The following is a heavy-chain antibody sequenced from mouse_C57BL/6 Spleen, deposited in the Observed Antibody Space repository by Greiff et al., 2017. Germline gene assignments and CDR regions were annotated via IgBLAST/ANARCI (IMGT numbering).Heavy chain of an antibody. J-gene: IGHJ1*03. CDR3: ARGDCGSSYYWYFDV. CDR1: GFTFSDYY. D-gene: IGHD1-1*01. CDR2: INYDGSST. Sequence: EVQVVESEGGLVQPGSSMKLSCTASGFTFSDYYMAWVRQVPEKGLEWVANINYDGSSTYYLDSLKSRFIISRDNAKNILYLQMSSLKSEDTATYYCARGDCGSSYYWYFDVWGTGTTVTVSS. V-gene: IGHV5-16*01.